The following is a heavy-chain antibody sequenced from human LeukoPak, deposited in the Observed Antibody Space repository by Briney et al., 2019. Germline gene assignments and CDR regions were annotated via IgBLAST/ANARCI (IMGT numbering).Heavy chain of an antibody. CDR1: GFTFDDYA. J-gene: IGHJ4*02. V-gene: IGHV3-43*02. CDR3: AKEGYYDVIIGY. Sequence: GGSLRLSCAASGFTFDDYAMHWVRQAPGKGLEWVSLISGDSGGTSYAVSVKGRFTISRDNSKSSLYLHMNSLRPEDTALYYCAKEGYYDVIIGYWGQGTLVTVSS. CDR2: ISGDSGGT. D-gene: IGHD3-22*01.